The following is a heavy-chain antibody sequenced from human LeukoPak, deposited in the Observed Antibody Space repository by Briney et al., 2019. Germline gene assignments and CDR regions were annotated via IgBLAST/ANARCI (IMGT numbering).Heavy chain of an antibody. CDR1: GYTFSYYG. D-gene: IGHD3-9*01. Sequence: ASVKVSCKASGYTFSYYGVTWVRQAPGQGLEWMGWISAYNGNTNYAQKLQGRVTMTTDTSTSIAYMELRSLRSDDTAVYYCARDARYFDWSEYYYYYYMDVWGKGTTVTVSS. CDR2: ISAYNGNT. V-gene: IGHV1-18*01. J-gene: IGHJ6*03. CDR3: ARDARYFDWSEYYYYYYMDV.